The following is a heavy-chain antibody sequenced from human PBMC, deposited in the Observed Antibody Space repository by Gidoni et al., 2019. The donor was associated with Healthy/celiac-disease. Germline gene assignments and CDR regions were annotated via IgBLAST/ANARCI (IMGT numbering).Heavy chain of an antibody. J-gene: IGHJ1*01. CDR3: ARDIDFWSGYQLFFH. D-gene: IGHD3-3*01. CDR2: INAGNGDT. V-gene: IGHV1-3*01. CDR1: GYTFTSYV. Sequence: QVQLVQSGAEVKKPGASVKLSCKASGYTFTSYVLHWVRQAPGQRPEWMGWINAGNGDTKYSQKFQGRVTITTDTSANTAFLELTSLRSEDTAVYYCARDIDFWSGYQLFFHWGQGTLVTVSS.